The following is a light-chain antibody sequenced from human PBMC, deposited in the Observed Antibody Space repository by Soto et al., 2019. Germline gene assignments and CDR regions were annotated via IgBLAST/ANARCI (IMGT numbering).Light chain of an antibody. CDR1: SSNIGAGYD. Sequence: QSVLTQPPSVSGAPGQRVTISCTGCSSNIGAGYDVHWYQQLPGTAPKLLIYGNSNRPSGVPDRFSGSKSGTSASLAITGLQPEDEADYYCQSYDSSLSGVVFGGGTQLTV. CDR3: QSYDSSLSGVV. V-gene: IGLV1-40*01. CDR2: GNS. J-gene: IGLJ2*01.